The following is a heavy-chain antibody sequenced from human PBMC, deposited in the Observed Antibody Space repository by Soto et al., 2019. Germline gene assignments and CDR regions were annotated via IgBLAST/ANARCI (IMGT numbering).Heavy chain of an antibody. J-gene: IGHJ5*02. Sequence: QLPLVQSGAEVKKPGSSVTVSCKASGGTFSSYAIHWVRQAPGQGLEWMGGIIPMYGPAKYAQRIQGRVTITAEESTTTVYMELTSLTSQDTAGYYCARVTSMVRGVIDNWFDPWGHGTLVTVSA. CDR3: ARVTSMVRGVIDNWFDP. CDR2: IIPMYGPA. V-gene: IGHV1-69*01. D-gene: IGHD3-10*01. CDR1: GGTFSSYA.